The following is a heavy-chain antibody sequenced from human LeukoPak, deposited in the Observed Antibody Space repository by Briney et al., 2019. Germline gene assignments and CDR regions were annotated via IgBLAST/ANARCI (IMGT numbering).Heavy chain of an antibody. V-gene: IGHV3-23*01. Sequence: GGSLRLSCAASGFTFSTYAMSWVRQAPGKGLEWVSAISGSGSGTYYADSVRGRFTISRDDSRNTLYLQMNSLRAEDTAVYYCARGVYDFLSGYYNWGQGTLVTVSS. J-gene: IGHJ4*02. D-gene: IGHD3-3*01. CDR1: GFTFSTYA. CDR3: ARGVYDFLSGYYN. CDR2: ISGSGSGT.